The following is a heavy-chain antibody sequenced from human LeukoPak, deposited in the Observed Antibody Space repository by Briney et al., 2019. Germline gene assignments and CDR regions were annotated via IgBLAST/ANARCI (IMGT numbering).Heavy chain of an antibody. D-gene: IGHD2-21*02. CDR3: ARGAPPVVVTAPLTY. V-gene: IGHV3-64*01. CDR2: ISSNGGST. Sequence: GGSLRLSCAASGFTFSSYAMHWVRQAPGKGLEYVSAISSNGGSTYYANSVKGRFTNSRDNSKNTLYLQMGSLRAEDMAVYYCARGAPPVVVTAPLTYWGQGTLVTVSS. CDR1: GFTFSSYA. J-gene: IGHJ4*02.